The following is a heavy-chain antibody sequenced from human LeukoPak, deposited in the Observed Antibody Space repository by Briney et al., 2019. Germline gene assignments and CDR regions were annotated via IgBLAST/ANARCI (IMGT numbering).Heavy chain of an antibody. Sequence: ASVKVSCKASGYTFTNYGFSWLRQAPGQGLAWMGWISPYNGNTNYAQKLQGRVTMTTDTSTSTAYMELRSLRSDDTAVYYCARGMCSSVDYWGQGTLVTVSS. CDR3: ARGMCSSVDY. CDR2: ISPYNGNT. CDR1: GYTFTNYG. D-gene: IGHD2-2*01. V-gene: IGHV1-18*01. J-gene: IGHJ4*02.